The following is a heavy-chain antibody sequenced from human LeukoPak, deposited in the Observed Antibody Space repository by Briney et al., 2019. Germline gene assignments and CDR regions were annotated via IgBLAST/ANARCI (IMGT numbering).Heavy chain of an antibody. V-gene: IGHV1-46*01. D-gene: IGHD2-21*02. Sequence: ASVKVSCKASGYTFTSYYMHWVRQAPGQGLEWMGIINPSGGSKSYAQKFQGRVTITRDMSTSTVYMELSSLRSEDTAVYYCARGGVVTDAFDIWGQGTMVTVSS. J-gene: IGHJ3*02. CDR2: INPSGGSK. CDR1: GYTFTSYY. CDR3: ARGGVVTDAFDI.